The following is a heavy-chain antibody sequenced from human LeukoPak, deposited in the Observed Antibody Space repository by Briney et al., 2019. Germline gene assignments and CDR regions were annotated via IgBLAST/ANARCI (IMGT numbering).Heavy chain of an antibody. CDR1: GFTFSSYW. Sequence: PGGSLRLSCAASGFTFSSYWMGWVRQAPGKGLEWVANIKQDGSEKYYVDSVKGRFTISRDNAKNSLYLQMNSLRAEDTAVYYCARCGSYYTFDYWGQGTLVTVSS. CDR2: IKQDGSEK. CDR3: ARCGSYYTFDY. V-gene: IGHV3-7*01. J-gene: IGHJ4*02. D-gene: IGHD3-10*01.